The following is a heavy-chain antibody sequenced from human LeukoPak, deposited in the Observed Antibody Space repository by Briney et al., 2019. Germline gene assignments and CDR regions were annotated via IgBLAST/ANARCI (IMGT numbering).Heavy chain of an antibody. J-gene: IGHJ6*02. V-gene: IGHV1-46*02. CDR2: INPSDGGT. CDR1: GYTFNNYY. D-gene: IGHD4-17*01. CDR3: ARDTRTMTAVTRGQHYYYGLDV. Sequence: ASVRVSCKASGYTFNNYYLQWVRQVPGHGLEWMAIINPSDGGTYYEQKLQGRVTVTRDTSTSTVYMELSSLRSEDTAVYYCARDTRTMTAVTRGQHYYYGLDVWGQGTTVTVSS.